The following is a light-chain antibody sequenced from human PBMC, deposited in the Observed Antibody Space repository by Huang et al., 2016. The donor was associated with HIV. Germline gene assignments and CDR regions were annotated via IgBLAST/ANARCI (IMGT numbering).Light chain of an antibody. CDR2: DAS. V-gene: IGKV1D-13*01. CDR1: QGISNT. CDR3: QQFNHYPLT. Sequence: QLTQSPSSLSASVGDRVTITCRASQGISNTLAWYQQKPGKAPKLLIYDASSLQTGAPSRFSCSGSGTDFTLTISSLQPEDCATYYCQQFNHYPLTFGGGTKVEIE. J-gene: IGKJ4*01.